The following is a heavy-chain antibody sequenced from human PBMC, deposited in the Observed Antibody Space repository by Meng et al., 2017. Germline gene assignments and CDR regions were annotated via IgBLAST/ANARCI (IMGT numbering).Heavy chain of an antibody. D-gene: IGHD4-23*01. CDR2: INHSGST. CDR3: ARAATVVTREYYYGLDV. Sequence: SETLSLTCAVYGGSFSGYYWSWIRQPPGKGLEWIGEINHSGSTNYNPSLKSRVTISVDTSKNQFSLKLSSVTAADTAVYYCARAATVVTREYYYGLDVWGQATTVTVSS. J-gene: IGHJ6*02. V-gene: IGHV4-34*01. CDR1: GGSFSGYY.